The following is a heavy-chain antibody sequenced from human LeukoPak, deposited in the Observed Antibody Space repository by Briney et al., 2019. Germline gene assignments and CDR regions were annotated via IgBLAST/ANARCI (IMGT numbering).Heavy chain of an antibody. CDR3: ARSLLAAAGEFDY. J-gene: IGHJ4*02. V-gene: IGHV3-7*04. CDR1: GFTFSNYW. D-gene: IGHD6-13*01. CDR2: INQDGSET. Sequence: GGSLRLSCEASGFTFSNYWMSWVRQAPGKGLEWVANINQDGSETYYVDSVKGRFTISRDNAKNSLYLQMNSLRAENTAVYYCARSLLAAAGEFDYWGQGTLVTVSS.